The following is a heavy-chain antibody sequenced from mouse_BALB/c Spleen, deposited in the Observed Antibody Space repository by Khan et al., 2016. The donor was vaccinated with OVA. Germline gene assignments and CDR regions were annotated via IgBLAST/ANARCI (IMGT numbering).Heavy chain of an antibody. CDR1: GFSLTSYG. Sequence: QVQLKESGPGLVQPSQSLSITCTVSGFSLTSYGVHWVRQSPGKGLEWLGVIWSGGSTDYNAAFISRLSISKDNSKSQVFFKMNSLQANDSAIYYCARNYDYDEGLAYWGQGTLVTVSA. J-gene: IGHJ3*01. CDR2: IWSGGST. D-gene: IGHD2-4*01. V-gene: IGHV2-2*02. CDR3: ARNYDYDEGLAY.